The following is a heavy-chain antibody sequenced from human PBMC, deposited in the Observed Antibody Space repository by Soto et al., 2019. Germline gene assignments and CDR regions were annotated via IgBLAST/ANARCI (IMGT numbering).Heavy chain of an antibody. V-gene: IGHV3-30*18. CDR2: TSYDGTNK. Sequence: GGSLRLSCEVSGFTFSTHGMHWVRQAPGKGLEWVAGTSYDGTNKYYARSVQGRSTISRENSMKTLYLQMNSLRAEDTALYYCAKDISSSWYQGGMDVWGQGTTVTVSS. CDR1: GFTFSTHG. D-gene: IGHD6-13*01. CDR3: AKDISSSWYQGGMDV. J-gene: IGHJ6*02.